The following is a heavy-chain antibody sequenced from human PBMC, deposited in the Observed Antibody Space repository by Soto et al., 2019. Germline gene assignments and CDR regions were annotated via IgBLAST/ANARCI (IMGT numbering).Heavy chain of an antibody. J-gene: IGHJ4*02. Sequence: QLQLQESGPGLVKPSETLSLTCTVSGGSISSSSYYWGWIRQPPGKGLEWIGSIYYSGSTYYNPSPKGGVPISVDTSKNQFSLKLSSVTAADTAVYYWGRHRRGGGSQQLLDYWGQGTLVTVSS. CDR1: GGSISSSSYY. CDR3: GRHRRGGGSQQLLDY. D-gene: IGHD6-13*01. CDR2: IYYSGST. V-gene: IGHV4-39*01.